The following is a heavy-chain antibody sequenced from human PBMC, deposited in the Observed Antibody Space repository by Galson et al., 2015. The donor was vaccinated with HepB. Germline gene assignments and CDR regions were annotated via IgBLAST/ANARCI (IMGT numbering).Heavy chain of an antibody. J-gene: IGHJ5*02. CDR2: MRASKGNT. D-gene: IGHD1-14*01. CDR3: ARNLFPGNHLWYWFDP. Sequence: SASVACKAPGYNFTLYGISRQRQAPGRGLEWMGWMRASKGNTNYAQKFRGRVTMTRHTSISTAYRELCRLRSDDTAVYYCARNLFPGNHLWYWFDPWGRETWVTVS. CDR1: GYNFTLYG. V-gene: IGHV1-18*04.